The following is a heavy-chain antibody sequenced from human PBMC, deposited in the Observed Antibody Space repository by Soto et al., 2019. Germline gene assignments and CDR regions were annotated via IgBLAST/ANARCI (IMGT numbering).Heavy chain of an antibody. CDR3: AKALSGIHGYFTH. J-gene: IGHJ1*01. D-gene: IGHD1-26*01. CDR2: ISDSGSNT. V-gene: IGHV3-48*02. Sequence: GGSLRRSCAASGFTFSSYIMNWVRQAPGKGLEWVSYISDSGSNTLYADSVKGRFTVSRDTAKNSLYLQMSGLRDEDRAVYYCAKALSGIHGYFTHWAKGTLVTVS. CDR1: GFTFSSYI.